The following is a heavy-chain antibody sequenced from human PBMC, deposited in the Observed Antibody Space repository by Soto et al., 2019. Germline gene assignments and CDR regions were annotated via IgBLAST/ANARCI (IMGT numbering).Heavy chain of an antibody. CDR2: IYYSGST. D-gene: IGHD5-12*01. Sequence: QVQLQESGPGLVKPSQTLSLTCTVSGGSISSGDYYWSWIRQPPGKGLEWIGYIYYSGSTYYNPSLQSRVTISVDTSKNQFSLKLSSVTAADTAVYYCARERWGDGYNQEVEIFDYWGQGTLVTVSS. CDR3: ARERWGDGYNQEVEIFDY. J-gene: IGHJ4*02. CDR1: GGSISSGDYY. V-gene: IGHV4-30-4*01.